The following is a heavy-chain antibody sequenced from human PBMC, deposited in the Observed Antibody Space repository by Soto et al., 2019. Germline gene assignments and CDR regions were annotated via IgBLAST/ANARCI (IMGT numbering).Heavy chain of an antibody. J-gene: IGHJ4*02. Sequence: GASVKVSCKASGGTFSSYAISWVRQAPGQGLEWMGGIIPIFGTANYAQKFQGRVTITADESTSTAYMELSSLRSEDTAVYYCAGEPYYYDSSGYYLSRHWGQGTLVTVSS. V-gene: IGHV1-69*13. CDR1: GGTFSSYA. D-gene: IGHD3-22*01. CDR3: AGEPYYYDSSGYYLSRH. CDR2: IIPIFGTA.